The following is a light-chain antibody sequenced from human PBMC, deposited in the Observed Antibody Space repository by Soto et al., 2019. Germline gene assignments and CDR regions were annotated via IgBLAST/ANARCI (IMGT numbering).Light chain of an antibody. Sequence: EIVLTQSPCTLSLSPGGRATLSCRASQSISTDHLAWYQQRPGQPPRLLIYGTSSRATGGIADRLSGSGSGTEFTLTISRMEPEDFAVYYCEYYGSSITFAGGTKVDIK. CDR3: EYYGSSIT. J-gene: IGKJ4*01. CDR2: GTS. V-gene: IGKV3-20*01. CDR1: QSISTDH.